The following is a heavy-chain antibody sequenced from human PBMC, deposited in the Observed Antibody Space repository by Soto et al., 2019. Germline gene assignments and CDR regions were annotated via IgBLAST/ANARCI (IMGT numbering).Heavy chain of an antibody. CDR2: VYYTGTT. CDR1: GSPTSSYY. V-gene: IGHV4-59*12. D-gene: IGHD6-13*01. CDR3: ARCIAAAGPIDY. J-gene: IGHJ4*02. Sequence: SETLSLTCTVSGSPTSSYYWSWFRQPPGQGLEWVGYVYYTGTTTYSPSLKSRVTISVDESKNQFSLKLSSVTAADTAVYYCARCIAAAGPIDYRGQGTLVTGSS.